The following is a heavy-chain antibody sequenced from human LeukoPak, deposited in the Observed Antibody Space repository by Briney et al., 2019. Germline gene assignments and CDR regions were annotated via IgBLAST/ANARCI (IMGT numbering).Heavy chain of an antibody. V-gene: IGHV4-39*01. J-gene: IGHJ4*02. CDR2: IYYSGST. Sequence: PSGTLSLTCTVSGGSISSSSYYWGWIRQPPGKGLEWVGSIYYSGSTYYNPSLKSRVTISVDTSKNQFSLKLSSVTAADTAVYYCARQVTADYFDYWGQGTLVTVSS. CDR3: ARQVTADYFDY. D-gene: IGHD4-23*01. CDR1: GGSISSSSYY.